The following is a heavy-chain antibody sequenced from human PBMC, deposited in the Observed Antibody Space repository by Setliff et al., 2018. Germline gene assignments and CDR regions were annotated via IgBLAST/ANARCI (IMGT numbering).Heavy chain of an antibody. CDR2: IYIGGSA. Sequence: TLSLTCTVSGGSISSYYWSWIRQPAGKGLEWIGHIYIGGSANYNPSLKSRVTMSIDTSKNQFSLKLNSVTAADTAVYYCARSFSRREKFLLDYWGQGALVTVSS. CDR3: ARSFSRREKFLLDY. J-gene: IGHJ4*02. V-gene: IGHV4-4*07. CDR1: GGSISSYY.